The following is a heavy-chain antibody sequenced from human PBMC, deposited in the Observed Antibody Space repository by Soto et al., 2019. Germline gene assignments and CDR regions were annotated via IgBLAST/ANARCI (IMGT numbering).Heavy chain of an antibody. CDR3: VRGFSIDWYTYYLDY. D-gene: IGHD3-3*02. CDR2: ISYSGST. CDR1: GASISGYH. J-gene: IGHJ4*02. Sequence: SETLSLTCTVSGASISGYHWSWIRQPPGKGLECLGYISYSGSTNYNPSLKSRVTMSIDTSKNQFSLKLNSVTAADTAVYYCVRGFSIDWYTYYLDYWGQGPLVTVSS. V-gene: IGHV4-59*08.